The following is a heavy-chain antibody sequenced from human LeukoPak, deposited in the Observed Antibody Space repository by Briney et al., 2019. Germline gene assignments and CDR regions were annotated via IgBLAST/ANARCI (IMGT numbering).Heavy chain of an antibody. CDR1: GFTFSSYG. V-gene: IGHV3-33*01. CDR2: IWYDGSNK. Sequence: TGGSLRLSCAASGFTFSSYGMHWVRRAPGKGLEWVAVIWYDGSNKYYADSVKGRFTISRDNSKNTLYLQMNSLRAEDTAVYYCAREIAALGMDVWGQGTTVTVSS. CDR3: AREIAALGMDV. J-gene: IGHJ6*02. D-gene: IGHD6-6*01.